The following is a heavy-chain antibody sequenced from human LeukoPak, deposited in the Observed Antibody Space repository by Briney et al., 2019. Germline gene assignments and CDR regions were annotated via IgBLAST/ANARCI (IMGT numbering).Heavy chain of an antibody. Sequence: SETLSLTCTVSGGSISSYYWSWIRQPPGKGLEWIGYIYYSGSTNYNPSLKSRVTISVDTSKNQFSLKLSSVTAADTAVYYCARVPNVDTAMAFPLYYFDYWGQGTLVTVSS. CDR3: ARVPNVDTAMAFPLYYFDY. CDR1: GGSISSYY. J-gene: IGHJ4*02. V-gene: IGHV4-59*01. CDR2: IYYSGST. D-gene: IGHD5-18*01.